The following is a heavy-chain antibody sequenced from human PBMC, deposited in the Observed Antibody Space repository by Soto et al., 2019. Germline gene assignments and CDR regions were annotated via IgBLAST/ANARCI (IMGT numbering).Heavy chain of an antibody. D-gene: IGHD2-21*01. V-gene: IGHV3-23*01. CDR1: GFTFNTYD. CDR3: VRHWGG. CDR2: IATTGETT. J-gene: IGHJ4*01. Sequence: EVQLWESGGGLVQPGGSLRLSCAASGFTFNTYDMSWVRQAPGTGLEWVSSIATTGETTFYADSVRGRFTISRDNSKNTLFLQINTLRADDTVIYYCVRHWGGWGHGTLVTVSS.